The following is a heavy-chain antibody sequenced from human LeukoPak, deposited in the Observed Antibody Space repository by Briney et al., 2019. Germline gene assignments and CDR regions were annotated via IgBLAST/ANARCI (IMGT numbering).Heavy chain of an antibody. CDR2: INEDETEK. Sequence: GGSLRLSCAVSGFTFTNYWMTWVRQAPGKGLQWVANINEDETEKFYVDSVMGRFTISRDNGKNFLYLQMNSLRPEDTAVYYCAREGYSGYDDFDYWGQGTLVTVSS. CDR3: AREGYSGYDDFDY. CDR1: GFTFTNYW. V-gene: IGHV3-7*01. D-gene: IGHD5-12*01. J-gene: IGHJ4*02.